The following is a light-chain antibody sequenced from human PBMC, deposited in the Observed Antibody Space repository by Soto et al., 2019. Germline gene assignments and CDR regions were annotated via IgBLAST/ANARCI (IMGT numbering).Light chain of an antibody. V-gene: IGLV4-69*01. J-gene: IGLJ2*01. CDR2: LNSDGSH. Sequence: QLVLTQSPSASASLGASVKLTCTLSSGHSSYAIAWHQQQPEKGPRYLMKLNSDGSHSKGDGIPDRFSGSSSGAERYLTISSLQSEDEAEYYCQTWGTGIQVVFGGGTKVTVL. CDR1: SGHSSYA. CDR3: QTWGTGIQVV.